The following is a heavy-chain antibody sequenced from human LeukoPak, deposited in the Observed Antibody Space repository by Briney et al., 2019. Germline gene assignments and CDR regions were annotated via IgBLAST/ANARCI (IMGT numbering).Heavy chain of an antibody. J-gene: IGHJ4*02. D-gene: IGHD4-17*01. CDR1: GGSISSGDYY. CDR2: IYYSGST. V-gene: IGHV4-30-4*08. CDR3: ARDLVNGDYSDY. Sequence: SQTLSLTCTVSGGSISSGDYYWSWIRQPPGKGLEWIGYIYYSGSTYYNPSLKSRVTMSVDTSKNQFSLKLSSVTAADTAVYYCARDLVNGDYSDYWGQGTLVTVSS.